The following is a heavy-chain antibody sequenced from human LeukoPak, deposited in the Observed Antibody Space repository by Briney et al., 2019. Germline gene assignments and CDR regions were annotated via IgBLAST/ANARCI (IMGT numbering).Heavy chain of an antibody. D-gene: IGHD2/OR15-2a*01. J-gene: IGHJ3*02. V-gene: IGHV4-39*07. CDR2: IYYSGST. CDR1: GGSISSSSYY. CDR3: ARDRDYYAFDI. Sequence: PSETLSLTCSVSGGSISSSSYYWGWIRQPPGKGLEWIGSIYYSGSTYYNPSLKSRVTISVDTSKNQFSLKLSSVTAADTAVYYCARDRDYYAFDIWGQGTMVTVSS.